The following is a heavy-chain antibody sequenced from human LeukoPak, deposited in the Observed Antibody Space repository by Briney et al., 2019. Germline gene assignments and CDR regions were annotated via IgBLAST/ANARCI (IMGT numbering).Heavy chain of an antibody. V-gene: IGHV1-2*02. J-gene: IGHJ4*02. CDR3: ARTGRAYDSSGYYNY. CDR2: INPNSGGT. Sequence: ASVKVSCKASGYTFTGYYMHWVRQAPGQGLEWMGWINPNSGGTNYAQKFQGRVTITADKSTSTAYMELSSLRSEDTAVYYCARTGRAYDSSGYYNYWGQGTLVTVSS. CDR1: GYTFTGYY. D-gene: IGHD3-22*01.